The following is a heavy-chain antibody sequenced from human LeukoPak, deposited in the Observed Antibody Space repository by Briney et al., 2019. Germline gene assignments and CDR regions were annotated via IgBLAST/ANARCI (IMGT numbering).Heavy chain of an antibody. CDR3: ARDGTNAGTNNWFDP. J-gene: IGHJ5*02. V-gene: IGHV4-34*01. Sequence: SETLSLTCAVYGGSFSGYYWSWIRQPPGKGLEWIGEINHSGSTNYNPSLKSRVTISVDTSKNQFSLKLSSVTAADTAVYYCARDGTNAGTNNWFDPWGQGTLVTVSS. D-gene: IGHD1-7*01. CDR2: INHSGST. CDR1: GGSFSGYY.